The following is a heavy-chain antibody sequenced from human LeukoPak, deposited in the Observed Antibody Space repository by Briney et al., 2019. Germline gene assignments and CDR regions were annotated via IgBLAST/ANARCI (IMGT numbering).Heavy chain of an antibody. J-gene: IGHJ4*02. CDR3: ARVLSGCETTRCELDY. CDR2: ISSSSTYI. V-gene: IGHV3-21*01. Sequence: PGGSLRLSCAASGFAFSTYSMNWVRQGPGKGLEWISSISSSSTYIYYADSVKGRVTISRDNAKNSLYLQMNSLRAEDTAVYYCARVLSGCETTRCELDYWGQGTLVTVSS. D-gene: IGHD1-26*01. CDR1: GFAFSTYS.